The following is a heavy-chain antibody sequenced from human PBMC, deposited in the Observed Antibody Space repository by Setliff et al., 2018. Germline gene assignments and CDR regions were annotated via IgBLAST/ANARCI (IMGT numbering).Heavy chain of an antibody. Sequence: PSETMSLTCAVYGGSFSGYYWSWIRQPLGKGLEWIGEINHRGSTNYNPSLKSHVTIPVDTSEKQSTLTLSPVTASDTAVYYCEGAAGSRKYNFWSGYQPWGQGTLVTVSS. J-gene: IGHJ4*02. CDR3: EGAAGSRKYNFWSGYQP. CDR2: INHRGST. D-gene: IGHD3-3*01. V-gene: IGHV4-34*01. CDR1: GGSFSGYY.